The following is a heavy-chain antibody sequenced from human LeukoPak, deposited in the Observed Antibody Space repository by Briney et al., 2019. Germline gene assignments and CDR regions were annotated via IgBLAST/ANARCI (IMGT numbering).Heavy chain of an antibody. V-gene: IGHV3-74*01. Sequence: PGGSLRLSCAASGFTFRNYALYWVRQAPGKGLVWVSRIKGDGSHTIYADSVKGRFTISRDNAKNTLYLQMKSLRAEDTAVYYCVRDWDHFDFDSWGQGTLVTVSS. CDR1: GFTFRNYA. CDR3: VRDWDHFDFDS. CDR2: IKGDGSHT. D-gene: IGHD3-9*01. J-gene: IGHJ5*01.